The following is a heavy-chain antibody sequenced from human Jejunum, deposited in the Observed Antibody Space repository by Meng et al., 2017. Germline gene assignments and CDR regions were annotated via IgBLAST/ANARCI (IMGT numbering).Heavy chain of an antibody. D-gene: IGHD2-21*01. CDR1: GYSISSSYY. CDR3: ARAGIATIGSDQIFGH. CDR2: TCHSGST. V-gene: IGHV4-38-2*02. J-gene: IGHJ1*01. Sequence: SETLSLTCTVSGYSISSSYYWGWIRQPPGKGLEWIGSTCHSGSTFYHPSLESRVSISVDASENRFSLKLNSVTAADTAVYYCARAGIATIGSDQIFGHWGQGTLVTVSS.